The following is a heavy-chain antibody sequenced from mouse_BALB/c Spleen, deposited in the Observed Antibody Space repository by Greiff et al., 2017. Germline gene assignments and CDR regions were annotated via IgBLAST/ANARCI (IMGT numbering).Heavy chain of an antibody. V-gene: IGHV2-9*02. D-gene: IGHD1-1*02. CDR2: IWAGGST. CDR3: ASHYDYGAMDY. CDR1: GFSLTSYG. Sequence: VKLQESGPGLVAPSQSLSITCTVSGFSLTSYGVHWVRQPPGKGLEWLGVIWAGGSTNYNSALMSRLSISKDNSKSQVFLKMNSLQTDDTAMYYCASHYDYGAMDYWGQGTSVTVSA. J-gene: IGHJ4*01.